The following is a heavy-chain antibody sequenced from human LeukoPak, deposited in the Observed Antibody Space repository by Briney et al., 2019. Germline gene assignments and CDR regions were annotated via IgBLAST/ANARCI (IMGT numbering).Heavy chain of an antibody. CDR1: GFTFSSYN. J-gene: IGHJ6*03. V-gene: IGHV3-48*04. CDR2: ISSSGSSI. CDR3: ARAGLGYSYGTGYYYYMDV. D-gene: IGHD5-12*01. Sequence: GGSLRLSCAGSGFTFSSYNLNWVRQAPGKGLEWVSYISSSGSSINSADSVKGRFTIYRDHAKNSLYLQMNSLTVEDTSVYYCARAGLGYSYGTGYYYYMDVWGKGTTVTVSS.